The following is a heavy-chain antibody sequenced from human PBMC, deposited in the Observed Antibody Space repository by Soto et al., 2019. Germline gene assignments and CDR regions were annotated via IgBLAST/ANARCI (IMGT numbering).Heavy chain of an antibody. Sequence: SETLSLTCTVSGGSISSYYWGWIRQPPGKGLEWIGSIYYSGSTYYNPSLKSRVAISVDTSKNQFSLKLSSVTAADTAIYYCARDAVGATHFDYWGQGAPDTVSS. V-gene: IGHV4-39*07. CDR3: ARDAVGATHFDY. CDR1: GGSISSYY. CDR2: IYYSGST. J-gene: IGHJ4*02. D-gene: IGHD1-26*01.